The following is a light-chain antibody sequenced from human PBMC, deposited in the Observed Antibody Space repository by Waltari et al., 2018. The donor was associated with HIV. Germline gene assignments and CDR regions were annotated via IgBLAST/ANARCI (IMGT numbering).Light chain of an antibody. CDR1: SSNIGAAYD. Sequence: QSVLTQPPSVSGAPGQRVTISCTGSSSNIGAAYDVHWYQQLPGTAPKLLIYGNSNRPSGVPDRFSGSKSGDTASPTISGLQAEDEADYHCCSYSGLYVIFGGGTKLTVL. CDR2: GNS. CDR3: CSYSGLYVI. V-gene: IGLV1-40*01. J-gene: IGLJ2*01.